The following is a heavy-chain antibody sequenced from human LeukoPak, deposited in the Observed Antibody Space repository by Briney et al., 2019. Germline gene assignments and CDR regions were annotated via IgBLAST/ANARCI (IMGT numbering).Heavy chain of an antibody. CDR1: GFTFSSYT. Sequence: GGSLRLSCAASGFTFSSYTVNWVRQAPGKGLEWVSSISSSSTYIYYADSMKGRFTISRDNAKNSLYLQMNSLRAEDTAVYYCARDSYDSSGYYDYWGQGTLVTVSS. D-gene: IGHD3-22*01. J-gene: IGHJ4*02. V-gene: IGHV3-21*01. CDR3: ARDSYDSSGYYDY. CDR2: ISSSSTYI.